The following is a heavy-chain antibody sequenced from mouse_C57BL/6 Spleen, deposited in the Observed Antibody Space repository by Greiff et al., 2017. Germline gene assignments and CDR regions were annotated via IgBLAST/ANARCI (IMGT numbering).Heavy chain of an antibody. D-gene: IGHD4-1*01. CDR2: INYDGSST. J-gene: IGHJ4*01. CDR3: ARDRGTGTMDY. Sequence: VQLKESEGGLVQPGSSMKLSCTASGFTFSDYYMAWVRQVPEKGLEWVANINYDGSSTYYLDSLKSRFIISRDNAKNILYLQMSSLKSEDTATYYCARDRGTGTMDYWGQGTSVTVSS. V-gene: IGHV5-16*01. CDR1: GFTFSDYY.